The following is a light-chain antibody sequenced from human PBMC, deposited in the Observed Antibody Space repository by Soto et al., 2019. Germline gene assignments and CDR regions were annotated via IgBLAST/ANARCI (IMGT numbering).Light chain of an antibody. Sequence: QSALTQPASVSGSPGQSITISCTGTSSDIGTYDLVSWYQHHPGKAPKLMIYEVNQRPSGVSNRFSASKSGNTASLTISGLQAEDEADYYCCSYAGSSSFVLFGGGTKLTVL. V-gene: IGLV2-23*02. CDR3: CSYAGSSSFVL. CDR2: EVN. CDR1: SSDIGTYDL. J-gene: IGLJ2*01.